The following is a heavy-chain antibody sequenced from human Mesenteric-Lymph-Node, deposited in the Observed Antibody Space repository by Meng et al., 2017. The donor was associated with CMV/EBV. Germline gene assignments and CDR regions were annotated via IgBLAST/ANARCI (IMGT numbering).Heavy chain of an antibody. J-gene: IGHJ6*02. V-gene: IGHV4-59*01. Sequence: SETLSLTCTVSGDSIRHYYWTWIRQPPGEGLEWIAYIHETGSTNYNPSLKSRVTMSVDTSKNQFSLKLSSVTAADTAVYYCARDGSSSFGYYYYGMDVWGQGTTVTVSS. D-gene: IGHD6-13*01. CDR1: GDSIRHYY. CDR2: IHETGST. CDR3: ARDGSSSFGYYYYGMDV.